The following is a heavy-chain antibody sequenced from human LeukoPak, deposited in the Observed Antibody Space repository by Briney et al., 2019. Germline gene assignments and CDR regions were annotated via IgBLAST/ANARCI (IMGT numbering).Heavy chain of an antibody. Sequence: PSGTLSLTCAVSGASITYFWSWVRQPPGKGLEWIGEVHRDGIANYNPSLKSRVTMSVDKSKNQLSLQLTSVTAADTAVYFCARVISTGWGQNDLWGQGILVTVSS. CDR2: VHRDGIA. J-gene: IGHJ5*02. V-gene: IGHV4-4*02. CDR3: ARVISTGWGQNDL. CDR1: GASITYF. D-gene: IGHD2-8*02.